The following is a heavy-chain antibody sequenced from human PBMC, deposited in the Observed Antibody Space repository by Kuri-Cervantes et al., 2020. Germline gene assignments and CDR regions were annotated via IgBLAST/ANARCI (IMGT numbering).Heavy chain of an antibody. J-gene: IGHJ4*02. CDR3: ARGNGKLYD. V-gene: IGHV5-51*01. D-gene: IGHD1-1*01. CDR2: IYPGDSET. CDR1: GYSFTTYW. Sequence: GGSLRLSCKDSGYSFTTYWIGWVRQMPGKGLEWMGIIYPGDSETRYSPSFQGQVTISADKSISTAYVQWSSLRSEDTAVYYCARGNGKLYDWGQGTLVTVSS.